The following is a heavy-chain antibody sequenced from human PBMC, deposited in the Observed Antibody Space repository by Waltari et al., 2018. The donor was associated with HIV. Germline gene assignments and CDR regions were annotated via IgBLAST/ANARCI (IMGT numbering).Heavy chain of an antibody. J-gene: IGHJ5*02. CDR3: ARDRCTSSGGSCYNWFDP. V-gene: IGHV3-74*01. D-gene: IGHD2-15*01. CDR1: GFTFRAYW. Sequence: EVQLVESGGGLVQPGGSLRLSCAASGFTFRAYWMHWVRQAPGKGLVWVSRINSDGSNTNYADSVKGRFTISRDNAKHTLYLQMNSLRAEDTALYHCARDRCTSSGGSCYNWFDPWGQGSLVTVSS. CDR2: INSDGSNT.